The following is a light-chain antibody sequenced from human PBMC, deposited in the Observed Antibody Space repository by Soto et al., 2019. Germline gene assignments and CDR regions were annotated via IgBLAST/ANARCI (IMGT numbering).Light chain of an antibody. CDR3: HVWDSNSAHVI. V-gene: IGLV3-21*02. Sequence: SYELTQPPSVSVAPGQTARITCGGNNIGSKRVHWYQQKPGQAPVLVVYDVNDRPSGIPERFSGSKSGNTATLSISRVEAGDEADFFCHVWDSNSAHVIFGGGTKVTVL. CDR2: DVN. CDR1: NIGSKR. J-gene: IGLJ2*01.